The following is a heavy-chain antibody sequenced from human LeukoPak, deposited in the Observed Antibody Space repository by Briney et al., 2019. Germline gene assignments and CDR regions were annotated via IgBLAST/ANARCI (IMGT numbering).Heavy chain of an antibody. CDR3: ARDRSQGRDFDY. V-gene: IGHV1-2*02. CDR2: INPNSGDT. Sequence: VASVKVSCKASGYTFTGYYMHWVRQAPGQGLEWMGWINPNSGDTNYAQKFQGRVTMTRDTSISTAYMDLSRLTSDDTAVYYCARDRSQGRDFDYWGQGTQVTVSS. CDR1: GYTFTGYY. D-gene: IGHD3-10*01. J-gene: IGHJ4*02.